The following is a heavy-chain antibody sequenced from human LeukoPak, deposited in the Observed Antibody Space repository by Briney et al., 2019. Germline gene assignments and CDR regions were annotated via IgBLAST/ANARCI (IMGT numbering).Heavy chain of an antibody. V-gene: IGHV3-11*04. CDR2: ISSSGYTI. J-gene: IGHJ3*01. Sequence: GGSLRLSCAASGFTFSDYYMSWIRQAPGKGLEWLSYISSSGYTIYYADSVKGRFTISRDNAKNSLYLQMNSLRAEDTAVYYCARPLSSSWYGGAFDLWGRGTTVTVSS. CDR1: GFTFSDYY. D-gene: IGHD6-13*01. CDR3: ARPLSSSWYGGAFDL.